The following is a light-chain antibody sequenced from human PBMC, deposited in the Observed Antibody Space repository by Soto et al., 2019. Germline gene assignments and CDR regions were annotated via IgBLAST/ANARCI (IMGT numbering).Light chain of an antibody. Sequence: EIVMTQSPATLSVSPGERATLSCRASQSVSSNLAWYQQKPGQAPRLLIYGASTRATGIPARFSGSGSGTEFTLTISSLQSEDFAVYYCQQYYQWPSYTLGQGTKV. CDR2: GAS. CDR1: QSVSSN. V-gene: IGKV3-15*01. CDR3: QQYYQWPSYT. J-gene: IGKJ2*01.